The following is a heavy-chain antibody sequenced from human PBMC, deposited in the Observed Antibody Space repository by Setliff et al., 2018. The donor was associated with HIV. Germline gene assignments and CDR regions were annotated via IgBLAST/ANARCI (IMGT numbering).Heavy chain of an antibody. V-gene: IGHV4-31*03. Sequence: PSETLSLTCTVSGGSISSGGYYWNWIRQYPVKGLEWIGHIYYNGRTLFNPALGTRLNMSVDTSENQFSLRLTSVTAADTAVYYCSRYYFGSASRNFYQFMDVWGKGTTVTVSS. CDR1: GGSISSGGYY. CDR3: SRYYFGSASRNFYQFMDV. CDR2: IYYNGRT. J-gene: IGHJ6*03. D-gene: IGHD3-10*01.